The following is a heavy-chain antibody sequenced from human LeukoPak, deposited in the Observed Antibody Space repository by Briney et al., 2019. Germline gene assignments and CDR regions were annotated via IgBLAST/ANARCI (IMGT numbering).Heavy chain of an antibody. CDR3: ARVKTSSSWFFDY. Sequence: GGSLRLSCAASGFTFSSYWMSWVRQAPGKGLEWVANIKQDGSEKYYVDSVKGRFTISRDNAKNSLYLQMNSLRAEDTAVYYCARVKTSSSWFFDYWGQGTMVTVSS. CDR1: GFTFSSYW. V-gene: IGHV3-7*01. J-gene: IGHJ4*02. CDR2: IKQDGSEK. D-gene: IGHD6-13*01.